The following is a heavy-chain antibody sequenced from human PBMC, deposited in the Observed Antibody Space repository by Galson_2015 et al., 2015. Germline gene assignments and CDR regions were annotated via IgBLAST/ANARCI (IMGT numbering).Heavy chain of an antibody. J-gene: IGHJ4*02. CDR2: ISYDGSNK. CDR1: GFTFSSYG. D-gene: IGHD3-3*01. CDR3: AKGRVLRFLEWFCSH. Sequence: SLRLSCAASGFTFSSYGMHWVRQAPGKGLEWVAVISYDGSNKYYADSVKGRFTISRDNSKNTLYLQMNSLRAEDTAVYYCAKGRVLRFLEWFCSHWGQGTLVTVSS. V-gene: IGHV3-30*18.